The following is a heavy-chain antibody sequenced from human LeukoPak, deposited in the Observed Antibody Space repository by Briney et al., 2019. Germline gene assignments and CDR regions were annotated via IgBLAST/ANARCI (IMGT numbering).Heavy chain of an antibody. V-gene: IGHV3-74*01. CDR1: GFTFSSYW. CDR3: AKLRITMVRGVIIHNWFDP. D-gene: IGHD3-10*01. Sequence: PGGSLRLSCAASGFTFSSYWMHWVRQAPGKGLVWVSRINSDGSSTSYADSVKGRFTISRDNAKNTLYLQMNSLRAEDTAVYYCAKLRITMVRGVIIHNWFDPWGQGTLVTVSS. CDR2: INSDGSST. J-gene: IGHJ5*02.